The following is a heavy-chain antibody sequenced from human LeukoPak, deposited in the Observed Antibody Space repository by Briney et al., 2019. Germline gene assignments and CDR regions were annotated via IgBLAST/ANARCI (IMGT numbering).Heavy chain of an antibody. CDR2: INHSGST. V-gene: IGHV4-34*01. D-gene: IGHD3-10*01. CDR1: GGSFSGYY. Sequence: SETLSLTCAVYGGSFSGYYWSWIRQPPGKGLEWIGEINHSGSTNYNPSLKSRVTISVDTSKNQFSLKLSSVTAADTAVYYCARPGRRSVLLWFGDSRPGPYYFDYWGQGTLVTVSS. CDR3: ARPGRRSVLLWFGDSRPGPYYFDY. J-gene: IGHJ4*02.